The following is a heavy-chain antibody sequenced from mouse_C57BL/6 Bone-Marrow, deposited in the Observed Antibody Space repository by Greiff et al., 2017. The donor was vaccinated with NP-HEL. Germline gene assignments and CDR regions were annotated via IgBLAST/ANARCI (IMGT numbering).Heavy chain of an antibody. J-gene: IGHJ2*01. CDR3: ARGGGYHFFDY. CDR2: ISDGGSYT. Sequence: EVMLVESGGGLVKPGGSLKLSCAASGFTFSSYAMSWVRQTPEKRLEWVATISDGGSYTYYPDNVKGRFTISRDNAKNNLYLQMSHLKSKDTAMYYCARGGGYHFFDYWGQGTTLTVSS. V-gene: IGHV5-4*03. CDR1: GFTFSSYA. D-gene: IGHD2-2*01.